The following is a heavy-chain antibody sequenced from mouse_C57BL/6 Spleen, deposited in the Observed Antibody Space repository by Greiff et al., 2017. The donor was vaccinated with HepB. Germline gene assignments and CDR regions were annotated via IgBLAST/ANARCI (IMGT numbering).Heavy chain of an antibody. CDR2: INPNNGGT. D-gene: IGHD1-1*01. CDR3: ASSSITPVVSPFAY. CDR1: GYTFTDYY. V-gene: IGHV1-26*01. Sequence: EVQLQQSGPELVKPGASVKISCKASGYTFTDYYMNWVKQSHGKSLEWIGDINPNNGGTSYNQKFKGKATLTVDKSYSTAYMELRSLTSEDSAVYYCASSSITPVVSPFAYWGQGTLVTVSA. J-gene: IGHJ3*01.